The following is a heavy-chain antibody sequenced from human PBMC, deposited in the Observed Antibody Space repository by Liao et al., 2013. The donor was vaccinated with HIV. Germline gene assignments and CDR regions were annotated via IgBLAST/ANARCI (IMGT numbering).Heavy chain of an antibody. Sequence: QVQLQQWGAGLLKPSETLSLTCTVSGGSISSYYWSWIRQPAGKGLEWIGRIYTSGSTNYNPSLKSRVTMSVDTSKNQFSLKLSSVTAADTAVYYCARGGNGSGFYWYFDLWGRGTLVTVSS. J-gene: IGHJ2*01. D-gene: IGHD3-10*01. CDR2: IYTSGST. CDR1: GGSISSYY. V-gene: IGHV4-59*10. CDR3: ARGGNGSGFYWYFDL.